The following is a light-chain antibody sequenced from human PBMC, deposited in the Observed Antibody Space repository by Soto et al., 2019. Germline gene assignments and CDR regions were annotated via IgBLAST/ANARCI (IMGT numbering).Light chain of an antibody. CDR3: QQYDSYWGT. J-gene: IGKJ1*01. CDR1: QKVSPW. Sequence: DIRMTQSPSTLSASVGDSVTITCRASQKVSPWLAWYQQKAGKAPKLLIYDVSSLKRGVPSRFSGSGSGTEFTLTISSLQSDDFATDYCQQYDSYWGTFGQGTKV. V-gene: IGKV1-5*01. CDR2: DVS.